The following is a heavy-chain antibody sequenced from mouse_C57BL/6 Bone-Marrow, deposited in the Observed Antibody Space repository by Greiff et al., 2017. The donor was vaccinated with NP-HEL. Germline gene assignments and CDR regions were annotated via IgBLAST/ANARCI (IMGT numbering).Heavy chain of an antibody. Sequence: QVQLQQPGAELVKPGASVKLSCKASGYTFTSYWMHWVKQRPGQGLEWIGMIHPNSGSTNYNEKFKSKATLTVDKSSSTAYMQLSSLTSEDSAVYYCARRGTYYSNYDLNYYAMDYWGQGTSVTVSS. CDR2: IHPNSGST. CDR3: ARRGTYYSNYDLNYYAMDY. J-gene: IGHJ4*01. D-gene: IGHD2-5*01. CDR1: GYTFTSYW. V-gene: IGHV1-64*01.